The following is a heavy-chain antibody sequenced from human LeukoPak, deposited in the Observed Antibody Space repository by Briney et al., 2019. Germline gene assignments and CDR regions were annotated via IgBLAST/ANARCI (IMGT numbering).Heavy chain of an antibody. J-gene: IGHJ5*02. D-gene: IGHD1-20*01. V-gene: IGHV1-46*01. CDR2: INLNGDAT. Sequence: GASVKVSCKTSGYTFTKYSIHWVRPAPGQGLEWVGTINLNGDATNYAPRLQGRLTLTQDTSTSTVYMELRGLTPDDTAVYYCARPLFCAFDNCGYWLDPWGPGTLVTVSS. CDR1: GYTFTKYS. CDR3: ARPLFCAFDNCGYWLDP.